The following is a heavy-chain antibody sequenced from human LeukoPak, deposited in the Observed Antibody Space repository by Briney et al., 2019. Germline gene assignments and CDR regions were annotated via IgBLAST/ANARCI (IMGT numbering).Heavy chain of an antibody. CDR2: IYHSGST. D-gene: IGHD6-13*01. Sequence: SETLSLTCAVSGYSISSGYYWGWIRQPPGKGLEWRGSIYHSGSTNYNPSLKSRVTISVDKSKNQFSLKLSSVTAADTAVYYCAREENSSSWYKYFDYWGQGTLVTVSS. CDR3: AREENSSSWYKYFDY. V-gene: IGHV4-38-2*02. CDR1: GYSISSGYY. J-gene: IGHJ4*02.